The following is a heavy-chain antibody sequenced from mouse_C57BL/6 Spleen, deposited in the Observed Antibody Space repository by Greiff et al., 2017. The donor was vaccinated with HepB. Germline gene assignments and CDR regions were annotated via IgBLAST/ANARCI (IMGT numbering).Heavy chain of an antibody. D-gene: IGHD2-3*01. CDR3: ARELYDGYVDY. CDR2: INYDGSST. J-gene: IGHJ2*01. CDR1: GFTFSDYY. Sequence: EVKVVESEGGLVQPGSSMKLSCTASGFTFSDYYMAWVRQVPEKGLEWVANINYDGSSTYYLDSLKSRFIISRDNAKNILYLQMSSLKSEDTATYYCARELYDGYVDYWGQGTTLTVSS. V-gene: IGHV5-16*01.